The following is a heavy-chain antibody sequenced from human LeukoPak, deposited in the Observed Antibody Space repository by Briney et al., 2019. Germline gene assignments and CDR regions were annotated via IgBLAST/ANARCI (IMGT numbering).Heavy chain of an antibody. J-gene: IGHJ4*02. CDR2: VDPDGRDG. CDR3: LRGSSDWKGMDI. V-gene: IGHV3-74*01. Sequence: GGSLTLSCAASGFTFGTYYIPWVRQAPGKGLEWISRVDPDGRDGRYADSLKGRLTISKDNAKNTVYLQMNSVRGVDTAVYYFLRGSSDWKGMDIWGEGTLGTVSS. D-gene: IGHD6-19*01. CDR1: GFTFGTYY.